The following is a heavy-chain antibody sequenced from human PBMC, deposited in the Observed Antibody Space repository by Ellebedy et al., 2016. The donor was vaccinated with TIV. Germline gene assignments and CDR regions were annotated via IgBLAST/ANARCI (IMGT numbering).Heavy chain of an antibody. CDR3: ARYPGMPAASFDY. V-gene: IGHV1-18*04. CDR1: GFTFSSAW. D-gene: IGHD2-2*01. Sequence: MPGGSLRLSCAASGFTFSSAWMSWVRQAPGQGLEWMGWISAYNGDTNYAQKLQGRVTMATDTSTSTAYMELRSLRSDDTAMYYCARYPGMPAASFDYWGQGTLVTVSS. CDR2: ISAYNGDT. J-gene: IGHJ4*02.